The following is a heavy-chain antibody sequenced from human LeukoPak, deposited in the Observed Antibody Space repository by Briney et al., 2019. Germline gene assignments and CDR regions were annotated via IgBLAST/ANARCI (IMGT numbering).Heavy chain of an antibody. Sequence: GGSLRLSCAASGFTFSSYAMNWVRQAPGKGLEWVSGISGGGGSGGGGSTYYADSVKGRFTISRDNSKNTLFLQMNSLRAEDTAVYYCAKDMYRGSSSWNDYWGQGTLVTVSS. CDR3: AKDMYRGSSSWNDY. J-gene: IGHJ4*02. CDR2: ISGGGGSGGGGST. CDR1: GFTFSSYA. D-gene: IGHD6-13*01. V-gene: IGHV3-23*01.